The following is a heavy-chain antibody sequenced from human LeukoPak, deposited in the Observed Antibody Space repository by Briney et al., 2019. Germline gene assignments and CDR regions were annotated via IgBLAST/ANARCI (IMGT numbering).Heavy chain of an antibody. D-gene: IGHD3-16*01. J-gene: IGHJ3*02. Sequence: GASVKVSCKASGYTFTSYYMHWVRQAPGQGLEWMGLINPSGGTTRYAQKFQGRVTMTRALSTSTDYMELSSLRSDDTAVYFCATWGLHFDIWGQGTMVIVAS. CDR2: INPSGGTT. CDR3: ATWGLHFDI. V-gene: IGHV1-46*01. CDR1: GYTFTSYY.